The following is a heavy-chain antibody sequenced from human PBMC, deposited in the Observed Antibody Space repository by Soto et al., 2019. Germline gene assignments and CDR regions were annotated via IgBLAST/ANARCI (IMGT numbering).Heavy chain of an antibody. Sequence: QVQLQESGPGLVKPSQTLSLTCTVSGGSISSGGYYWSWIRQHPGTGLEWIGYISYSGSTYYNPSLKSRVTISVVPSKSQFSLILNSVTAAATAVYYCARGVLHWGQGTLVTVSS. CDR1: GGSISSGGYY. J-gene: IGHJ4*01. CDR2: ISYSGST. CDR3: ARGVLH. V-gene: IGHV4-31*03.